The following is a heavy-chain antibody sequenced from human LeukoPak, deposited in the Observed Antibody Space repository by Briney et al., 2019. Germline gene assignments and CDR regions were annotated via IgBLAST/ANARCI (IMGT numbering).Heavy chain of an antibody. Sequence: PGGPLRLSCAASGFTFSSYGMHWVRQAPGKGLEWVAFIRYDGSNKHYAESVKGRFTISRDNSKNTLYLHMKSLRAEDTAVYYCAKDKDTSSWYFDYWGQGTLVTVSS. J-gene: IGHJ4*02. CDR3: AKDKDTSSWYFDY. CDR1: GFTFSSYG. D-gene: IGHD6-13*01. V-gene: IGHV3-30*02. CDR2: IRYDGSNK.